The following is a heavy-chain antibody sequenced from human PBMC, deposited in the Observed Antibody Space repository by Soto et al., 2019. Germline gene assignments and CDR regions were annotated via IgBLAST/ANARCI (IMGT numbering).Heavy chain of an antibody. CDR3: ASSIAVAGFDY. CDR2: INSGNGNT. D-gene: IGHD6-19*01. J-gene: IGHJ4*02. CDR1: GYTFTSYS. V-gene: IGHV1-3*01. Sequence: GASVKVSRKASGYTFTSYSMHWVRQAPGQRLEWMGWINSGNGNTKYSQKFQGRVTITRDTSASTAYMELSSLSSEDTAVYYCASSIAVAGFDYWGQGTLVTVSS.